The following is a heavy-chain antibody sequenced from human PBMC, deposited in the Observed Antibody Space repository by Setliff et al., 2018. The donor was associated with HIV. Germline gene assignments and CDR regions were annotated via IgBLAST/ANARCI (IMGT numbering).Heavy chain of an antibody. Sequence: PSETLSLTCAVYGGSFSGYYWSWIRQPPGKGLEWIGEINHSGSTNYNPSLKSRVTISVDTAKNQFSLKLCSVTAADTVVYYCARGGTTVTPRRRGWFDPWGQGTLVTVSS. CDR2: INHSGST. V-gene: IGHV4-34*01. CDR3: ARGGTTVTPRRRGWFDP. D-gene: IGHD4-4*01. J-gene: IGHJ5*02. CDR1: GGSFSGYY.